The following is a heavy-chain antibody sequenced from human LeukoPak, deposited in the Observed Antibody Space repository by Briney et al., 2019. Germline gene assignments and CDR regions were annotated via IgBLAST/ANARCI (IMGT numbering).Heavy chain of an antibody. CDR2: ISGSGGST. J-gene: IGHJ5*02. V-gene: IGHV3-23*01. CDR3: AGHDYDSSGHTSRYNWFDP. CDR1: GLTFSSYA. Sequence: GGSLRLSCAASGLTFSSYAMSWVRQAPGKGLEWVSAISGSGGSTYYADSVKGRFTISRDNSKNTLYLQMNSLRAEDTAVYYCAGHDYDSSGHTSRYNWFDPWGQGTLVTVSS. D-gene: IGHD3-22*01.